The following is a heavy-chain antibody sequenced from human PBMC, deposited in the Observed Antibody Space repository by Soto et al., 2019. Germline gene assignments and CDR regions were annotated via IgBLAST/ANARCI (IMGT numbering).Heavy chain of an antibody. V-gene: IGHV3-21*01. Sequence: PVVSLILSCAASGFTFSSYSMNWVRQAPGKGLEWVSSISSSSSYIYYADSVKGRFTISRDNAKNSLYLQMNSLRAEDTAVYYCARDKRQQLGLYYYYGMDVWGQGTTVTVSS. J-gene: IGHJ6*02. CDR3: ARDKRQQLGLYYYYGMDV. D-gene: IGHD6-13*01. CDR2: ISSSSSYI. CDR1: GFTFSSYS.